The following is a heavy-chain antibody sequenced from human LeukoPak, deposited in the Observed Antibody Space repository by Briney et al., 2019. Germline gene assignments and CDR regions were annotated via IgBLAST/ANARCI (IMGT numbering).Heavy chain of an antibody. CDR3: AKDRAQQLVLDF. D-gene: IGHD6-13*01. V-gene: IGHV3-23*01. CDR1: GFTFSNYA. CDR2: ISGSGGST. J-gene: IGHJ4*02. Sequence: PGGSLRLSCAASGFTFSNYAMSWVRQAPGKGLEWVSVISGSGGSTYYADSVKGRFTISRDNSKNTLFLQMSSLRAEDTAVYYCAKDRAQQLVLDFWGQGTLVTVSS.